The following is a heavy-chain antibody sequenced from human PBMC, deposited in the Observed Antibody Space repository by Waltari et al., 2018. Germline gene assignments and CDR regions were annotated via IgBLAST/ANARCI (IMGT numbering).Heavy chain of an antibody. V-gene: IGHV3-43D*03. CDR3: AKSIGGLGGYFDY. D-gene: IGHD3-3*01. CDR2: ISWDGGST. CDR1: GFTFDDYA. Sequence: EVQLVESGGVVVQPGGSLRLSCAASGFTFDDYAMPWARQAPGKGLEWVSLISWDGGSTYYANAVKGRFTISRDNSKNSLYLQMNSLRAEDTALYYCAKSIGGLGGYFDYWGQGTLVTVSS. J-gene: IGHJ4*02.